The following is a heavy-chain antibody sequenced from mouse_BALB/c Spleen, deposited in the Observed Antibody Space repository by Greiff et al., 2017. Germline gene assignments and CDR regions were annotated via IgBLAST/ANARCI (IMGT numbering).Heavy chain of an antibody. CDR3: ARPFITRGYYAMDY. CDR2: IDPANGNT. Sequence: VQLQQSGAELVKPGASVKLSCTASGFNIKDTYMHWVKQRPEQGLEWIGRIDPANGNTKYDPKFQGKATITADTSSNTAYLQLSSLTSEDTAVYYCARPFITRGYYAMDYWGQGTSVTVSS. D-gene: IGHD1-1*01. CDR1: GFNIKDTY. V-gene: IGHV14-3*02. J-gene: IGHJ4*01.